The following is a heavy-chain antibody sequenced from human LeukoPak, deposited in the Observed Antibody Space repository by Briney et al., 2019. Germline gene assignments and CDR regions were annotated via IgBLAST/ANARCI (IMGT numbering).Heavy chain of an antibody. CDR1: GFTFNIYA. V-gene: IGHV3-23*01. D-gene: IGHD2-21*02. Sequence: PGGSLRLSCAASGFTFNIYAMSWVRLAPGKELDWVSAISGSGGSTYYADSVKGRFTISRDNSQNTLYLRMTKLRVDDTALYYCTKDCGGDCYAPDYWGQGTLVTVSS. CDR2: ISGSGGST. CDR3: TKDCGGDCYAPDY. J-gene: IGHJ4*02.